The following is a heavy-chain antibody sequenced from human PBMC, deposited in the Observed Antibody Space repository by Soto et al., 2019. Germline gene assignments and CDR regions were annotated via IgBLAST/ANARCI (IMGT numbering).Heavy chain of an antibody. J-gene: IGHJ5*02. CDR1: GGTFSSYA. CDR3: ARAAAAVYNWFDP. D-gene: IGHD6-13*01. V-gene: IGHV1-69*13. Sequence: ASVKVSCKASGGTFSSYAISWVRQAPGQGLEWMGGIIPIFGTANYAQKFQGRVTITADESTSTAYMELSSLRSEDTAVYYCARAAAAVYNWFDPWGQGTLVTVSS. CDR2: IIPIFGTA.